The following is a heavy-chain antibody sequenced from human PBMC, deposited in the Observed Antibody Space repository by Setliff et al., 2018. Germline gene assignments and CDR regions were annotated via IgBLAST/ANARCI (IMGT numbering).Heavy chain of an antibody. Sequence: PSETLSLTCAASGGTFTYYYWTWIRQPPGKGLEWIGEINHSGTTNYNPSLRSRVTISIDSSRFQFSLNLRSVTAADTAVYYCARGRNVAIRLLDSWGQGNLVTVSS. J-gene: IGHJ1*01. V-gene: IGHV4-34*01. CDR3: ARGRNVAIRLLDS. CDR1: GGTFTYYY. CDR2: INHSGTT. D-gene: IGHD6-6*01.